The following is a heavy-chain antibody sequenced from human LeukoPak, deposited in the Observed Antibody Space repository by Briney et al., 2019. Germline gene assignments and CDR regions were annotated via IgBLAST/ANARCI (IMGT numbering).Heavy chain of an antibody. D-gene: IGHD6-19*01. CDR3: ARDYVAVAQLDY. Sequence: GGSLRLPCAASGFTFSSYAMHWVRQAPGKGLEWVAVISYDGSNKYYADSVKGRFTISRDNSKNTLYLQMNSLRAEDTAVYYCARDYVAVAQLDYWGQGTLVTVSS. V-gene: IGHV3-30*04. CDR2: ISYDGSNK. J-gene: IGHJ4*02. CDR1: GFTFSSYA.